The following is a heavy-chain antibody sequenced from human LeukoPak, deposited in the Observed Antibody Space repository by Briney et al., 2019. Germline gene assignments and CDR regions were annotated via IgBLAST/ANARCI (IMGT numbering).Heavy chain of an antibody. D-gene: IGHD1-26*01. CDR3: ARGTKNVGATGDAFDI. V-gene: IGHV3-30*02. Sequence: QTGGSLRLSCAASGFTFSSYGMHWVRQAPGKGLEWVAFIRYDGSNKYYADSVKGRFTISRDNSKNTLYLQMNSLRAEDTAVYYCARGTKNVGATGDAFDIWGQGTMVTVSS. CDR1: GFTFSSYG. CDR2: IRYDGSNK. J-gene: IGHJ3*02.